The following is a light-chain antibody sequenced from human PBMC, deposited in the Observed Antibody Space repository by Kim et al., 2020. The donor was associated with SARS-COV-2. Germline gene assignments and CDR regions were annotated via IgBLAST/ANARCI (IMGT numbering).Light chain of an antibody. Sequence: QSALTQPASVSGSPGQSITISCTGSSSDIGAYNYVSWFQQHPGKAPRLMIYEVTKWPSGISNRFSGSKSGNTASLTISGLQAEDEADYYCSSYSSGDTWVFGGGTKLTVL. V-gene: IGLV2-14*03. CDR3: SSYSSGDTWV. CDR2: EVT. CDR1: SSDIGAYNY. J-gene: IGLJ3*02.